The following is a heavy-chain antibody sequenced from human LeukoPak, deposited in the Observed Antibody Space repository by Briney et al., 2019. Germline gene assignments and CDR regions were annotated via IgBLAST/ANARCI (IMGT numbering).Heavy chain of an antibody. J-gene: IGHJ4*02. D-gene: IGHD3-22*01. CDR3: AREPRYYYDSSVYYYFDY. CDR2: IIPIFGTA. V-gene: IGHV1-69*05. CDR1: GGTFSSYA. Sequence: SVKVSCKASGGTFSSYAISWVRQAPGQGLEWMGRIIPIFGTANYAQKFQGRVTITTDESTSTAYMELSSLRSEDTAVYYCAREPRYYYDSSVYYYFDYWGQGTLVTVSS.